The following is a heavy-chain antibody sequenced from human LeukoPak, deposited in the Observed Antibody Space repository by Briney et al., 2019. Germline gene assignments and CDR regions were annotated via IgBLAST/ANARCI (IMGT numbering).Heavy chain of an antibody. J-gene: IGHJ5*02. D-gene: IGHD3-10*01. V-gene: IGHV4-4*07. Sequence: SETLSLTCTVSGGSISRYYWSWIRQPAGKGLEWIGRIYTSGSTNYNPSLKSRVTMSVDTSKNQFSLKLSSVTAADTAVYYCARGAGGSGSYYHNWFDPWGQGTLVTVSS. CDR1: GGSISRYY. CDR2: IYTSGST. CDR3: ARGAGGSGSYYHNWFDP.